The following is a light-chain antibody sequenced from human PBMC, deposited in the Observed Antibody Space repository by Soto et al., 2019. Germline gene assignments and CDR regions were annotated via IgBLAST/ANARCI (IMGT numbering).Light chain of an antibody. Sequence: DIVMTQSPDSLAVSLGERATINCKSSQSVSYTSNSKNLLAWYQQKPGQPPKLLIYWASTRESGVPDRFSGSGSGTDFTLTISRLQAEDVAVYYCHQYCNTPYTFGQGTKLEIK. CDR3: HQYCNTPYT. J-gene: IGKJ2*01. CDR2: WAS. CDR1: QSVSYTSNSKNL. V-gene: IGKV4-1*01.